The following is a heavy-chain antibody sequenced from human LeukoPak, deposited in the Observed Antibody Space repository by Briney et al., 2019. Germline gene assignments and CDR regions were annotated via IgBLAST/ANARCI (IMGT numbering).Heavy chain of an antibody. Sequence: KPSETLSLTCTVSGGSIRSSSYYWGWIRQPPGKGLEWIASIYYSGSTYYNPSLKCRVTISVDTSKNQFSLRLSSVTAADTAVYYCASNWGGDEYYFDYWGQGSLVTVSS. CDR2: IYYSGST. CDR3: ASNWGGDEYYFDY. V-gene: IGHV4-39*01. J-gene: IGHJ4*02. CDR1: GGSIRSSSYY. D-gene: IGHD7-27*01.